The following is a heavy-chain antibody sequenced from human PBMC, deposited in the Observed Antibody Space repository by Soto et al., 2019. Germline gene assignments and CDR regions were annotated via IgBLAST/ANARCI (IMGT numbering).Heavy chain of an antibody. D-gene: IGHD6-6*01. CDR2: ISGSGSST. J-gene: IGHJ4*02. CDR1: GFIFSDYY. CDR3: AMAQITAQYYFDY. V-gene: IGHV3-11*06. Sequence: GGSLRLSCAASGFIFSDYYMSWIRQPPGKGLEWVSYISGSGSSTNYADSVKGRFTISRDNAKNSLYLQIYSLRAEDTAVYYCAMAQITAQYYFDYWGQGALVTVSS.